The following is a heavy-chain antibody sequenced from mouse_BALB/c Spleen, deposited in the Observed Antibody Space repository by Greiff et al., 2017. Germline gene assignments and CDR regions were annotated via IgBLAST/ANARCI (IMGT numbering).Heavy chain of an antibody. J-gene: IGHJ4*01. D-gene: IGHD2-1*01. Sequence: QVQLQQSGPELVRPGVSVKISCKGSSYTFTDYAMHWVKQSHAKSLEWIGVISTYYGNTNYNQKFKGKATMTVDKSSSTAYMELARLTSEDSAVYYCASGGNYGGYYAMDYWGQGTSVTVSS. V-gene: IGHV1-67*01. CDR3: ASGGNYGGYYAMDY. CDR2: ISTYYGNT. CDR1: SYTFTDYA.